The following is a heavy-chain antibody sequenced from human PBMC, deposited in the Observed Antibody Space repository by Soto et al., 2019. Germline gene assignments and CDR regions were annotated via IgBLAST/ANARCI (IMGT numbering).Heavy chain of an antibody. J-gene: IGHJ4*02. CDR2: IYYSGST. CDR3: ARLTWIFGVVGFDY. D-gene: IGHD3-3*01. V-gene: IGHV4-39*01. CDR1: GGSISSSSYY. Sequence: QLQLQESGPGLVKPSETLSLTCTVSGGSISSSSYYWGWIRQPPGKGLEWIGSIYYSGSTYYNPSLKRRVTISVDTSKNQFSLKLSSVTAADTAVYYCARLTWIFGVVGFDYWGQGTLVTVSS.